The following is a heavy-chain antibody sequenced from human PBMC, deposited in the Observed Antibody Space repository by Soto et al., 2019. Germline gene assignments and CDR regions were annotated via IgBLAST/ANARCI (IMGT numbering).Heavy chain of an antibody. CDR1: GFTSSSYA. CDR3: AKEGELRYFDWLTNWFDP. J-gene: IGHJ5*02. CDR2: ISGSGGST. Sequence: GGSLRLSCAASGFTSSSYAMSWVRQAPGKGLEWVSAISGSGGSTYYADSVKGRFTISRDNSKNTLYLQMNSLRAEDTAVYYCAKEGELRYFDWLTNWFDPWGQGTLVTVSS. V-gene: IGHV3-23*01. D-gene: IGHD3-9*01.